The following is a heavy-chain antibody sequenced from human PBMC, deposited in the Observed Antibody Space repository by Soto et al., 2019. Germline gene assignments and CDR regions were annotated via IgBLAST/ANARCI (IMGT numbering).Heavy chain of an antibody. Sequence: LEILSLTCTVSNESIIPYYWRWIRQTPGKGLKWIGFIYYSGSTTYNPSLKSRVTISVATSKNQFSLKLTSVTAADTAMYYCARPPLSGFGKYPMDVWGQGTTVTVSS. CDR3: ARPPLSGFGKYPMDV. V-gene: IGHV4-59*08. CDR1: NESIIPYY. J-gene: IGHJ6*02. CDR2: IYYSGST. D-gene: IGHD2-15*01.